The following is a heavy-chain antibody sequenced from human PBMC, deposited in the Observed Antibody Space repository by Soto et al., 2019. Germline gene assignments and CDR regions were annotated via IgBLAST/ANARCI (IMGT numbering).Heavy chain of an antibody. V-gene: IGHV3-23*01. CDR2: ISGSGGNT. CDR3: AKAGYYGNYGGT. Sequence: EVQLLESGGGSVQPGGSLRLSCAASGFTFSSYAMSWVRQAPGKGLEWVSAISGSGGNTYYADSVKGRFTISRDNSKNTLYLQMNSLRVEDTAVYYCAKAGYYGNYGGTWGQGTLVTVSS. D-gene: IGHD4-17*01. J-gene: IGHJ5*02. CDR1: GFTFSSYA.